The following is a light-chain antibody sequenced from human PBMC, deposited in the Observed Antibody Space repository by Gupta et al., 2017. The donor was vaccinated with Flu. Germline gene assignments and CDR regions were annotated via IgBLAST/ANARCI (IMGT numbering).Light chain of an antibody. J-gene: IGKJ4*01. CDR2: AAS. CDR1: QGISSY. CDR3: QQYYRYPPLT. V-gene: IGKV1-8*01. Sequence: SSFSASTGDRVTITCRASQGISSYLAWYQQKPGKAPKLLIYAASTLQSGVPSRFSGSGSGTDFTLTISCLQSEDFATYYCQQYYRYPPLTFGGGTKVEIK.